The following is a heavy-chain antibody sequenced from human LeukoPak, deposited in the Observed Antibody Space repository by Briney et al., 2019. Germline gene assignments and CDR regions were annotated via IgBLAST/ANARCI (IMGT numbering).Heavy chain of an antibody. CDR2: ISGSGGST. CDR3: AKDIRSEYYYDSSGYSG. CDR1: GFTFSSYA. J-gene: IGHJ4*02. Sequence: GGSLRLSCAASGFTFSSYAMSWVRQAPGKGLEWVSAISGSGGSTYYADSVKGRFTISRDNSKNTLYLQMNSLRAEDTALYYCAKDIRSEYYYDSSGYSGWGQGTLVTVSS. V-gene: IGHV3-23*01. D-gene: IGHD3-22*01.